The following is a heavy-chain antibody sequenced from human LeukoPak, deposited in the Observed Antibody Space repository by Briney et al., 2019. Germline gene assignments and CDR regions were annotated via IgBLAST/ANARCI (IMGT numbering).Heavy chain of an antibody. CDR3: ARRWKAVAGRIDY. CDR2: INHSGST. V-gene: IGHV4-34*01. Sequence: SETLSLTCAVYGGSFSGYYWSWIRQPPGKGLEWIGEINHSGSTNYNPSLKSRVTISVDTSKNQFSLKLSSVTAADTAVYYCARRWKAVAGRIDYWGQGTLVTVSS. J-gene: IGHJ4*02. D-gene: IGHD6-19*01. CDR1: GGSFSGYY.